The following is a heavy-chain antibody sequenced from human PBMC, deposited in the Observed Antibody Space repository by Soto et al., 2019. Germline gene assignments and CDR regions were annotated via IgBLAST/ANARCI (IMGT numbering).Heavy chain of an antibody. CDR1: GFTFSSYT. V-gene: IGHV3-48*02. J-gene: IGHJ1*01. D-gene: IGHD3-10*01. Sequence: GGSLRLSCVASGFTFSSYTMNWVRQTPGRRLEGVAYISSSGSTIYYTDSVKGRFTVSRDNAKNSLYLQMDGLRDEDTAVYYCASGLGSSRSWGQGSRVTVSS. CDR2: ISSSGSTI. CDR3: ASGLGSSRS.